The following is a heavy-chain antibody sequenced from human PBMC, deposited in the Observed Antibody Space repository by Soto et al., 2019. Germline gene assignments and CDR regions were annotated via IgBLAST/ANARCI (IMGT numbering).Heavy chain of an antibody. Sequence: PGESLKISCKGSGYSFISYWISWVRQMPGKGLEWLGRIDPTDSYTDYSPSFQGHVTISADKSISTAFLQWSSLKASDTAMYYCAIRSVTIFGVATDRMDAWGQGTTVTVSS. J-gene: IGHJ6*02. D-gene: IGHD3-3*01. CDR3: AIRSVTIFGVATDRMDA. V-gene: IGHV5-10-1*01. CDR2: IDPTDSYT. CDR1: GYSFISYW.